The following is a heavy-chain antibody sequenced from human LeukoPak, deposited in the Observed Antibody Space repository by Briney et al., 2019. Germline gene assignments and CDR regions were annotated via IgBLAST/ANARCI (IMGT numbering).Heavy chain of an antibody. CDR1: GFTFSNYW. Sequence: QPGGSLRLSCVASGFTFSNYWMSWVRRAPGKGLEWVANIKQDESKRYYVDSVKGRFTISRDNAKNSLYLQINSLRAEDTAVYYCARGASLYCSGNDCYWAFDRWGQGTLVTVSS. D-gene: IGHD2-2*01. CDR2: IKQDESKR. CDR3: ARGASLYCSGNDCYWAFDR. J-gene: IGHJ5*02. V-gene: IGHV3-7*01.